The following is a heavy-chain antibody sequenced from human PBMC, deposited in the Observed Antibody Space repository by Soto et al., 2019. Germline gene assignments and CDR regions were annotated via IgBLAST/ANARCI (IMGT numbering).Heavy chain of an antibody. CDR3: ARDHNFGFILYAMDV. Sequence: ASVKVSCKASGYTFTSYSMHWVRQAPGQGLERMGIINPSSGRTSYAQNFQGRVTMTSDTSTSIVYMEMSSLKSEDTAVYYCARDHNFGFILYAMDVWGQGTTVTVSS. CDR1: GYTFTSYS. V-gene: IGHV1-46*01. CDR2: INPSSGRT. D-gene: IGHD2-15*01. J-gene: IGHJ6*02.